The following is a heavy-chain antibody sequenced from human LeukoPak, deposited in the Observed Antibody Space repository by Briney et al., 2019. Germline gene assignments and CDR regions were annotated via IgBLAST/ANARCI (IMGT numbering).Heavy chain of an antibody. CDR3: ARGDYYGSRGDY. J-gene: IGHJ4*02. Sequence: GGPLRLSCAASGFTFSSYGMHWVGQAPGKGLEWVAVIWYDGSNKYYADSVKGRFTISRDNSKNTLYLQMNSLRAEDTAVYYCARGDYYGSRGDYWGQGTLVTVSS. CDR2: IWYDGSNK. V-gene: IGHV3-33*01. CDR1: GFTFSSYG. D-gene: IGHD3-10*01.